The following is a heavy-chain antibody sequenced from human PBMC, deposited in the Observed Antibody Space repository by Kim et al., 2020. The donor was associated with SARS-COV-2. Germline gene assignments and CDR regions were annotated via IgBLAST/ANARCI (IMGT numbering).Heavy chain of an antibody. CDR1: GFSFSSYG. D-gene: IGHD1-1*01. V-gene: IGHV3-33*01. Sequence: GSLRLSCAASGFSFSSYGMHWVRQAPGKGLEWVAVIWYDGSNKYYADSVKGRFTISRDNSQNTLYVQMNSLRADDTAVYYCARGNDVGACDIWGQGTMVTVSS. J-gene: IGHJ3*02. CDR2: IWYDGSNK. CDR3: ARGNDVGACDI.